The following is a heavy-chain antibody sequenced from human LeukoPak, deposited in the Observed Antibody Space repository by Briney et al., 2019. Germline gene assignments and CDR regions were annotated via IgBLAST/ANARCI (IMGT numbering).Heavy chain of an antibody. V-gene: IGHV4-59*01. D-gene: IGHD1-14*01. J-gene: IGHJ3*01. CDR3: ARDRRREGVHAFDV. CDR2: IYYSGRA. CDR1: GGSISTNS. Sequence: PSETLSLTCSVSGGSISTNSWNWIRQPPGQGLEWIGYIYYSGRADYNPSLKSRVTMSVDTSKNQFSLKLTSVTAADAAVYYCARDRRREGVHAFDVWGRGTMVTVSS.